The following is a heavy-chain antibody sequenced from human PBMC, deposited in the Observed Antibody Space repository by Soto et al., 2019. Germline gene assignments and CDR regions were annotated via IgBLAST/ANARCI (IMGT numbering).Heavy chain of an antibody. D-gene: IGHD2-15*01. Sequence: EVQLLESGGGLVQPGGSLRLSCEASGFSFSNYAMTWVRQAPGKGLEWVSAISGSGDSTYYADSVKGRFTISRDNSKNTLYLQMNSLRAEDTAVYYCAKYAGIVVVVATVSAPLDYWGQGTLVTVSS. CDR3: AKYAGIVVVVATVSAPLDY. V-gene: IGHV3-23*01. CDR1: GFSFSNYA. J-gene: IGHJ4*02. CDR2: ISGSGDST.